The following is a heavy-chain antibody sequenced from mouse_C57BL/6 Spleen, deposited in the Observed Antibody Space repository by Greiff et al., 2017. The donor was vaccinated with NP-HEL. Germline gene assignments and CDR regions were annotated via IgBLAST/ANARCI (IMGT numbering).Heavy chain of an antibody. V-gene: IGHV3-8*01. D-gene: IGHD4-1*01. CDR2: ISYSGST. CDR1: GYSITSYY. CDR3: ARGLGRTDYFDY. Sequence: EVQLVESGPGLAKPSQTLSLTCSVTGYSITSYYWNWIRQFPGNKLEYMGYISYSGSTYYNPSLKSRISITRDTSKNQYYLQLNSVTTEDTATYYCARGLGRTDYFDYWGQGTTLTVSS. J-gene: IGHJ2*01.